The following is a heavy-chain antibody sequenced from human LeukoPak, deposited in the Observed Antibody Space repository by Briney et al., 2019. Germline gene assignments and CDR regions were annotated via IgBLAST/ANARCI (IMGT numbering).Heavy chain of an antibody. V-gene: IGHV3-23*01. CDR3: VKDRTIVSYYFDS. D-gene: IGHD5/OR15-5a*01. CDR1: GFTFDAYV. CDR2: IRGNGGRT. J-gene: IGHJ4*02. Sequence: GGSLRLSCAASGFTFDAYVMSWVRQAPGKGLEWVSAIRGNGGRTYYADSVKGRFTISRDNSKNTLYLQMNSLRAEDTAVYYCVKDRTIVSYYFDSWGQGTLVTVSS.